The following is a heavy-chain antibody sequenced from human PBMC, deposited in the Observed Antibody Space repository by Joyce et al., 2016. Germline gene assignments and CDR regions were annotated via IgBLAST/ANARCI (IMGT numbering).Heavy chain of an antibody. CDR1: GFAFSTYT. D-gene: IGHD6-13*01. V-gene: IGHV3-21*01. J-gene: IGHJ4*02. CDR2: ISDNSRFI. CDR3: GRVDPTEQPIDY. Sequence: EVQLVESGGGLVKPGGSLRLSCAASGFAFSTYTWSWVRQAPGKGLEWVSSISDNSRFIYYADSLKGRFTISRDNAKNSLYLQMNSLRAEDTAVYYCGRVDPTEQPIDYWGQGTLVTVSS.